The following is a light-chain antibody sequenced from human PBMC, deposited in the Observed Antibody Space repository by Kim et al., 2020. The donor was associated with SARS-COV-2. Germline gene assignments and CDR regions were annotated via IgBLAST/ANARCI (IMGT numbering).Light chain of an antibody. Sequence: PGKTARINCGGNNIGSKSVNWYQQKPGQAPVLVIYYDSDRPSGIPERFSGSNSGNTATLTISRVEAGDEADYYCQVWDSSSDHRVFGGGTQLTVL. CDR1: NIGSKS. CDR3: QVWDSSSDHRV. J-gene: IGLJ3*02. CDR2: YDS. V-gene: IGLV3-21*04.